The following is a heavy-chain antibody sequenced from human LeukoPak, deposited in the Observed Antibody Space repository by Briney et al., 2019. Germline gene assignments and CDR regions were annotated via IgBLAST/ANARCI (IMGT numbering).Heavy chain of an antibody. D-gene: IGHD2-15*01. CDR3: VKLGGCSGGSCYSGDYFDY. Sequence: PGGSLRLSCAASGFTVSSNYMGWVRQAPGKGLEWVSVISGSGGSTSYADSVKGRFTISRDNSKNTLYLEMNSLRAEDTAVYYCVKLGGCSGGSCYSGDYFDYWGQGTLVTVSS. J-gene: IGHJ4*02. CDR1: GFTVSSNY. CDR2: ISGSGGST. V-gene: IGHV3-23*01.